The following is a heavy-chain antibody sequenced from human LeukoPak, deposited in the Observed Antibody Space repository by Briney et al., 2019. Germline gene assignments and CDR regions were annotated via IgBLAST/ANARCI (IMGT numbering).Heavy chain of an antibody. Sequence: SVKVSCKASGGTFSSYAISWVRQAPGQGLEWMGGIIPIFGTANYAQEFQGRVTITTDESTSTAYMELSSLRSEDTAVYYCARGSKDCSSTSCYYYYWGQGTLVTVSS. V-gene: IGHV1-69*05. CDR1: GGTFSSYA. CDR2: IIPIFGTA. D-gene: IGHD2-2*01. J-gene: IGHJ4*02. CDR3: ARGSKDCSSTSCYYYY.